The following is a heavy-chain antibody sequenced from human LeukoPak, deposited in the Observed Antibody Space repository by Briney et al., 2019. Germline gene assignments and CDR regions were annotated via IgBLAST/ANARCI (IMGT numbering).Heavy chain of an antibody. V-gene: IGHV3-7*01. CDR1: GFTFSRSW. D-gene: IGHD1-26*01. CDR3: ARDWSKGATDY. J-gene: IGHJ4*02. CDR2: IRQDGSEK. Sequence: GGSLRLSCAASGFTFSRSWMSWVRQAPGKGLEWVANIRQDGSEKNHADSVKGRFTISRDNAKNSLFLQMNSLRVEDTALYYCARDWSKGATDYWGQGTLVTVPS.